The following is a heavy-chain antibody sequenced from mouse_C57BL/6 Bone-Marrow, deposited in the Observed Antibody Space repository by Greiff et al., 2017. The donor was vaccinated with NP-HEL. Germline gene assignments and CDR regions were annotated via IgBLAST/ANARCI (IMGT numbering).Heavy chain of an antibody. CDR1: GFSLTSYG. CDR3: AKGAFITTVDYYAMDY. J-gene: IGHJ4*01. CDR2: IWGDGST. Sequence: VKLVESGPGLVAPSQSLSITCTVSGFSLTSYGVSWVRQPPGKGLEWLGEIWGDGSTNYHSALISRLSISKDNSKSQVFLKLNSLQTDDTATYYCAKGAFITTVDYYAMDYWGQGTSVTVSS. V-gene: IGHV2-3*01. D-gene: IGHD1-1*01.